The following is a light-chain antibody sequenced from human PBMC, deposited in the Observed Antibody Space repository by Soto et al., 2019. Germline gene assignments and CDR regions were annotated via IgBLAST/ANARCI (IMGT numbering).Light chain of an antibody. V-gene: IGLV1-44*01. CDR3: AAWDDRLNGAL. CDR1: SFNIGSNT. Sequence: QSVLTQPPSASGTPGQRVTMSCSGGSFNIGSNTVSWYQHLPGTAPQLLIYSDTQRASGVADRFSGSKSGTSASLAISGLQSDDEADYYCAAWDDRLNGALFGTGTKLTVL. J-gene: IGLJ1*01. CDR2: SDT.